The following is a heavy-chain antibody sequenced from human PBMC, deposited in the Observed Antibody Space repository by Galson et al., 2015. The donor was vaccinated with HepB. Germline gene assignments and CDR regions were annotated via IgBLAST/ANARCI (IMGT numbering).Heavy chain of an antibody. Sequence: VKVSCKASGYTFTSYYMHWVRQAPGQGLEWMGIINPSAGTTSYAQKFQGRVTMTRDTSTSTVYMELSSLRSEDTAVYYCARDRTLYCSGGSCYQAFDYWGQGTLVTVSS. CDR1: GYTFTSYY. V-gene: IGHV1-46*01. CDR3: ARDRTLYCSGGSCYQAFDY. D-gene: IGHD2-15*01. J-gene: IGHJ4*02. CDR2: INPSAGTT.